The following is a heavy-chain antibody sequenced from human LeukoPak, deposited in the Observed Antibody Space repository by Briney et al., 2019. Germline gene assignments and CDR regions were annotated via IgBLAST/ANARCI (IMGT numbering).Heavy chain of an antibody. J-gene: IGHJ4*02. D-gene: IGHD2-2*01. CDR2: IRAYNGYT. CDR1: GYTFTNYG. CDR3: ARVEGYCSSTSCSSVHLDY. V-gene: IGHV1-18*01. Sequence: ASVKVSCKASGYTFTNYGISWVRQAPGHGLEWMGWIRAYNGYTKYAQKFQGRVTVTTESSTSTAYMELRTLRSDDTAVYYCARVEGYCSSTSCSSVHLDYWGQGTLVTVSS.